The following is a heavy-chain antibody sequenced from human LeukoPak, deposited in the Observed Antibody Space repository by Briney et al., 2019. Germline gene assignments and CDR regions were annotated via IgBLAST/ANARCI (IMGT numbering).Heavy chain of an antibody. CDR2: IYHSGST. CDR3: ARDRDVGHAFDI. D-gene: IGHD5-24*01. CDR1: GYSISSGYY. Sequence: SSETLSLTCTVSGYSISSGYYWGWIRQPPGKGLEWIGSIYHSGSTYYNPSLKSRVTISVDTSKNQFSLKLSSVTAADTAVYYCARDRDVGHAFDIWGQGTMVTVSS. V-gene: IGHV4-38-2*02. J-gene: IGHJ3*02.